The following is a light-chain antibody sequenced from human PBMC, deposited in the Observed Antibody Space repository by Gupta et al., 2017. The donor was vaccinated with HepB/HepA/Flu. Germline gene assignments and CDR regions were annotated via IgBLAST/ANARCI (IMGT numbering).Light chain of an antibody. J-gene: IGKJ4*01. V-gene: IGKV2-30*01. CDR2: QVS. Sequence: VVLPQSPLSLPVTLGQPASISCRSSQSLVFSDGNTFLHWFQQRPGQSPRRLLYQVSKRDSGVPEIFSGSGSGTYFTLRISRVEAEDVAIYYCVKVTYPPTFGGGTKVEIK. CDR3: VKVTYPPT. CDR1: QSLVFSDGNTF.